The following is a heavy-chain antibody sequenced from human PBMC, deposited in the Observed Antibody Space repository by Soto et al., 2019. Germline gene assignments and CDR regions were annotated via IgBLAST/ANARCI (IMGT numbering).Heavy chain of an antibody. D-gene: IGHD3-10*01. CDR3: ARHGVSGESFRSYFYYGVVV. J-gene: IGHJ6*02. CDR2: VCPGNSAP. V-gene: IGHV5-51*01. Sequence: GESLKISCKGSGYNFIDYWNGWVRQMPGKGLEWIGLVCPGNSAPTYSPSFMGQVTISSGTSLGTPYLRWTSLSPSDTALGSCARHGVSGESFRSYFYYGVVVWGPGTTVTVSS. CDR1: GYNFIDYW.